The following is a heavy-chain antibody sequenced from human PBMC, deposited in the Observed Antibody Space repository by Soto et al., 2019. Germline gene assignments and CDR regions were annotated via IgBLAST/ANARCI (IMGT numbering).Heavy chain of an antibody. CDR1: WFSLSTSGMC. J-gene: IGHJ6*02. CDR3: ARTTTAAYYYYGMDV. Sequence: SGPTLVNPTQTLTLTCTFSWFSLSTSGMCVSLIRQPPGKALECLALIDWDDDKYYSTALKTRLTISKDTSKNQVVLTMTNMDPVDTATYYCARTTTAAYYYYGMDVWGQGTTVTVSS. D-gene: IGHD1-26*01. CDR2: IDWDDDK. V-gene: IGHV2-70*01.